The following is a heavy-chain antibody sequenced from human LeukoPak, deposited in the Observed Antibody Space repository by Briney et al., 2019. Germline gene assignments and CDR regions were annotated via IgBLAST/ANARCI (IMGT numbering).Heavy chain of an antibody. CDR3: ARDSPYSSSWYAPGVWFDP. V-gene: IGHV1-69*05. CDR1: GGTFSGYA. CDR2: IIPIFGTA. J-gene: IGHJ5*02. Sequence: GASVKVSCKASGGTFSGYAISWVRQAPGQGLEWMGRIIPIFGTANYAQKFQGRVTITTDESTSTAYMELSSLRSEDTAVYYCARDSPYSSSWYAPGVWFDPWGQGTLVTVSP. D-gene: IGHD6-13*01.